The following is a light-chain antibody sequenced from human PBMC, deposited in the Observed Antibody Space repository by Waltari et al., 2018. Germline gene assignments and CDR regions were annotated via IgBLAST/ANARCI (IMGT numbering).Light chain of an antibody. CDR1: QTISSK. CDR3: QQYYRIPYT. Sequence: EIVMTQSPVTLSVSPGERATLSCRASQTISSKLAWYQQQPGQAPRLLIYGVSTRATGISARFGGSGSGTEFTLTISSLQAEDVAIYYCQQYYRIPYTFGQETKLEIK. J-gene: IGKJ2*01. CDR2: GVS. V-gene: IGKV3-15*01.